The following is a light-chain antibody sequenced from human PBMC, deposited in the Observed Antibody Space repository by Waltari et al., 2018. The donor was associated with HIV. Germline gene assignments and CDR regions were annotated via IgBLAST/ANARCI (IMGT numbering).Light chain of an antibody. CDR1: SGSIASNY. V-gene: IGLV6-57*01. CDR3: QSYDSSNHDVV. CDR2: EDN. Sequence: NFMLTQPHSVSESPGKTVTISCTRSSGSIASNYVQWYQQRPGSSPTTVIYEDNQRPSGVPDRFSGSIDSSSNSASLTISGLKTEDEADYYCQSYDSSNHDVVFGGGTKQTVL. J-gene: IGLJ2*01.